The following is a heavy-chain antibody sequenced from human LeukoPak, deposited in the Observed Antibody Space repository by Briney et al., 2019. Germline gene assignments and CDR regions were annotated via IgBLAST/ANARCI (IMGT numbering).Heavy chain of an antibody. Sequence: ASVKVSCKASGYTFTSYAFRWVRQAPGQGLEWMGWISAYNGNTNYAQKFQGRVTITRDTSASTAYMELNSLRSEDTAVYYCARVYCSSTSCHYYSDYWGQGTLVTVSS. J-gene: IGHJ4*02. D-gene: IGHD2-2*01. V-gene: IGHV1-18*01. CDR3: ARVYCSSTSCHYYSDY. CDR2: ISAYNGNT. CDR1: GYTFTSYA.